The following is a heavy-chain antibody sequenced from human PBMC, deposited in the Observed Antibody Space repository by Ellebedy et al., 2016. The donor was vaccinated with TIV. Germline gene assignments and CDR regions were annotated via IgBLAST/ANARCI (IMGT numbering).Heavy chain of an antibody. CDR2: IWYDGSNK. V-gene: IGHV3-33*08. CDR3: ARDGPGYGDYGDYYYYGMDV. CDR1: GFTFSSYA. J-gene: IGHJ6*02. D-gene: IGHD4-17*01. Sequence: PGGSLRLSCAASGFTFSSYAMSRVRQAPGKGLEWVAVIWYDGSNKYYADSVKGRFTISRDNSKNTLYLQMNSLRAEYTAVYYCARDGPGYGDYGDYYYYGMDVWGQGTTVTVSS.